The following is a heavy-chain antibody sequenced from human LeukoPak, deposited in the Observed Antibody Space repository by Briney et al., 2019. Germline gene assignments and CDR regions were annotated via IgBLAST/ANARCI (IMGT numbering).Heavy chain of an antibody. CDR1: GGSISSYY. CDR3: AARRYDYGDYVVDY. V-gene: IGHV4-4*07. Sequence: SETLSLTCTVSGGSISSYYWSWIRQPAGKGLEWIGRIYTSGSTNYNPSLKSRVTMSVDTSKNQFSLKLSSVTAADTAVYCCAARRYDYGDYVVDYWGQGTLVTVSS. D-gene: IGHD4-17*01. J-gene: IGHJ4*02. CDR2: IYTSGST.